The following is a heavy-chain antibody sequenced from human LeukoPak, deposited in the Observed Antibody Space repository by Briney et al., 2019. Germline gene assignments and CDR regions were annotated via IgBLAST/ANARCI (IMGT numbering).Heavy chain of an antibody. CDR2: ISGSGVNT. J-gene: IGHJ3*02. D-gene: IGHD3-22*01. Sequence: GGSLRLSCTASGYTFSSYGMTWVRQAPGKGLEWVSAISGSGVNTYYADSVKGRFAASRDNSKNTLYLQMNSLRAEDTAVYYCARGRSGYGPFDAFDIWGERTWVTASA. V-gene: IGHV3-23*01. CDR1: GYTFSSYG. CDR3: ARGRSGYGPFDAFDI.